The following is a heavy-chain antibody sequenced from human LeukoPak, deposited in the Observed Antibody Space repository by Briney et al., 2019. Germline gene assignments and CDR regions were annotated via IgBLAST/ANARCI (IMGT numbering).Heavy chain of an antibody. CDR3: AARGYCSSTSCLLEY. CDR1: GFTFSSYW. Sequence: RGSLRLSCAASGFTFSSYWMHWVRRAPGKGLVWVSRINSDGSSTNYADSVKGRFTISRDNAKNTLYLQMNSLRAEDTAVYYCAARGYCSSTSCLLEYWGQGTLVTVSS. J-gene: IGHJ4*02. V-gene: IGHV3-74*01. D-gene: IGHD2-2*01. CDR2: INSDGSST.